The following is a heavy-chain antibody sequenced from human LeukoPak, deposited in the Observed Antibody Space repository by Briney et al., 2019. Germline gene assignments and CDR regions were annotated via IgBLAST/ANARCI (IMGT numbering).Heavy chain of an antibody. CDR3: ARAPRYSYGPFDY. J-gene: IGHJ4*02. CDR2: IYSGGST. CDR1: GFTFSSYW. D-gene: IGHD5-18*01. V-gene: IGHV3-53*01. Sequence: GGSLRLSCAASGFTFSSYWMHWVRQAPGKGLEWVSVIYSGGSTYYADSVKGRFTISRDNSKNTLYLQMNSLRAEDTAVYYCARAPRYSYGPFDYWGQGILVTVSS.